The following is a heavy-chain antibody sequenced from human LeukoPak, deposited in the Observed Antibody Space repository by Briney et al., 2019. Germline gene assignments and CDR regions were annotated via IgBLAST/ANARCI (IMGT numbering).Heavy chain of an antibody. Sequence: ETLSLTCAISGGSFRGDYWSWVPQPPRKGLRRIGEINHSGSTNYNPSLKSRVTISVDASKNQFSLKLSSVTAADTAVYYCAKGDGGNSKYGMDVWGQGTTVTVSS. D-gene: IGHD4-23*01. CDR2: INHSGST. V-gene: IGHV4-34*01. CDR1: GGSFRGDY. J-gene: IGHJ6*02. CDR3: AKGDGGNSKYGMDV.